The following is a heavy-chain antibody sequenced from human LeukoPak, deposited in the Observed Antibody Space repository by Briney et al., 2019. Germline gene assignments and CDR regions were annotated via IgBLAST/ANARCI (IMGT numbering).Heavy chain of an antibody. CDR2: IYSGGST. V-gene: IGHV3-53*01. Sequence: PGGSLRLSCAASGFTFGSYAMSWVRQAPGKGLEWVSVIYSGGSTYYADSVKGRFTISRDNSKNTLYLQMNSLRAEDTAVYYCARGGSYLVSDAFDIWGQGTMVTVSS. CDR3: ARGGSYLVSDAFDI. D-gene: IGHD1-26*01. CDR1: GFTFGSYA. J-gene: IGHJ3*02.